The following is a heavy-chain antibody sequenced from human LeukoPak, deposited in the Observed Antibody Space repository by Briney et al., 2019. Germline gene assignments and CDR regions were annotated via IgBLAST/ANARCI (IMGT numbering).Heavy chain of an antibody. CDR2: IYYSGST. V-gene: IGHV4-61*05. Sequence: SETLSLTCTVSGSCISSSSYYWGWIRQPPGKRLEWIGYIYYSGSTNYNPSLNSRVTISLDTSKNQFSLNLSSVTAADTAVYYCARVEGSCRGASCYPFSFDDWGQGAAVTVSS. J-gene: IGHJ4*03. CDR1: GSCISSSSYY. D-gene: IGHD2-15*01. CDR3: ARVEGSCRGASCYPFSFDD.